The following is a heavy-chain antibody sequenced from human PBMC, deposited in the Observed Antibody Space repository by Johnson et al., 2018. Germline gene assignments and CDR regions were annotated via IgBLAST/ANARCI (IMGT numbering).Heavy chain of an antibody. CDR1: GFTFSSYA. J-gene: IGHJ6*03. CDR2: ISRNGGSP. CDR3: SKPGYPASYCSCGSCHYYYYYYMDV. Sequence: VQLGQCGRCVAQPGGSLRPACAASGFTFSSYAMHWVRQAPGKGLEYVSAISRNGGSPYYANAVKGRVTIASDNSKNTLYLQMGSLCAQDMAVSYCSKPGYPASYCSCGSCHYYYYYYMDVWGKGTTVTVSS. D-gene: IGHD2-15*01. V-gene: IGHV3-64*01.